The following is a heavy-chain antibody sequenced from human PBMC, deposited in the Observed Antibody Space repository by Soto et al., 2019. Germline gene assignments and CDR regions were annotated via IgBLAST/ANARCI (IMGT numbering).Heavy chain of an antibody. D-gene: IGHD2-2*01. CDR1: GGSFSGYY. Sequence: SETLSLTCAVYGGSFSGYYWSWIRQPPGRGLEWIGEINHSGSTNYNPSLKSRVTISVDTSKNQFSLKLSSVTAADTAVYYCARGPYCSSTSCYRRRVAFDIWGQGTMVTVSS. V-gene: IGHV4-34*01. CDR3: ARGPYCSSTSCYRRRVAFDI. CDR2: INHSGST. J-gene: IGHJ3*02.